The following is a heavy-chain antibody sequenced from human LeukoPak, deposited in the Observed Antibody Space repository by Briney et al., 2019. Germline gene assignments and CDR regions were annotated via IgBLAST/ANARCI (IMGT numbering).Heavy chain of an antibody. J-gene: IGHJ4*02. CDR3: AKDLIVSGTATILDY. V-gene: IGHV3-74*01. CDR2: INSDGSRT. D-gene: IGHD5-24*01. Sequence: GGSLRLSCTASGFTFSDYWMHWVRQAPGKGLVWVSRINSDGSRTNYADCVKGRFTISRDNSKNTLCLQMNSLRAEDTAVYYCAKDLIVSGTATILDYWGQGTLVTVSS. CDR1: GFTFSDYW.